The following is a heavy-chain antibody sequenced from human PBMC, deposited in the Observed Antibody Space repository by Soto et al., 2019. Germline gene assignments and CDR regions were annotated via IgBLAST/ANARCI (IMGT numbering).Heavy chain of an antibody. V-gene: IGHV3-48*03. CDR1: GFTFNSYE. CDR2: ISSSGSTI. Sequence: VESLRLAYAASGFTFNSYEMNWVRQAPGKGLEWVSYISSSGSTIYYADSVKGRFTISRDNAKTSLYLQKTSLRAEDKAVYYWARQVRYSYGNRSFDYWGQGT. D-gene: IGHD5-18*01. J-gene: IGHJ4*02. CDR3: ARQVRYSYGNRSFDY.